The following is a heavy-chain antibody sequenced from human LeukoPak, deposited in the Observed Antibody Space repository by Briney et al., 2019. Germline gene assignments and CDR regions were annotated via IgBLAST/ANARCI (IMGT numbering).Heavy chain of an antibody. V-gene: IGHV3-30-3*01. CDR3: ARGPY. CDR2: ISYDGSNK. J-gene: IGHJ4*02. CDR1: GFTFSSYA. Sequence: GGSLKLSCAASGFTFSSYAMHWGRQAPGKGLEWVAVISYDGSNKYYADSVKGRFTISRDNSKNTLYLQMNSLRAEDTAVYYCARGPYWGQGTLVTVSS.